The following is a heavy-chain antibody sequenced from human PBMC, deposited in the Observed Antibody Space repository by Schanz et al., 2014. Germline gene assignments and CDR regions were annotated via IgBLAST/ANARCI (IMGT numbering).Heavy chain of an antibody. D-gene: IGHD2-2*01. Sequence: QVQLVESGGGVVQPGGSLRLSCAASGFTFSSYGMHWVRQAPGKGLEWVAFIQYNGNNKYTADSVRGRFTISRDNSKNTLYLQMNSLRDEDTAMYYCAKRCSSTSCSHGAFDIWGQGTMVTVSS. CDR3: AKRCSSTSCSHGAFDI. V-gene: IGHV3-30*02. J-gene: IGHJ3*02. CDR1: GFTFSSYG. CDR2: IQYNGNNK.